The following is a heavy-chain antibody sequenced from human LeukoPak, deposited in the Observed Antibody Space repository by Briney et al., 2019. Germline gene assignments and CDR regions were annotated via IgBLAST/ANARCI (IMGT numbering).Heavy chain of an antibody. CDR3: ARDRTLCDY. D-gene: IGHD3/OR15-3a*01. V-gene: IGHV3-30*02. J-gene: IGHJ4*02. CDR2: IRFDESDK. Sequence: GGSLRLSCAASGFTLSNYSMHWVRQAPGKGLEWVAFIRFDESDKYYADSVKGRFTISRDKSKNTLYLQMNNLRAEDTAVYYCARDRTLCDYWGQGTLVTVSS. CDR1: GFTLSNYS.